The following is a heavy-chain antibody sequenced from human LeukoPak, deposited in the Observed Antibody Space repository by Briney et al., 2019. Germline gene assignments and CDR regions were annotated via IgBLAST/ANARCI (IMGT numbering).Heavy chain of an antibody. V-gene: IGHV5-51*01. D-gene: IGHD2-21*02. Sequence: GESLKIPCEGFGYSFSNFWIAWVRQVPGKGLEWMGIIYPGDYETRYSPSFQGLVPLSVDKTIRTAYLQCSSLEASDTAMYYCAIPPVYCGNDCSFVHWGEGTLGTVSS. J-gene: IGHJ4*02. CDR1: GYSFSNFW. CDR3: AIPPVYCGNDCSFVH. CDR2: IYPGDYET.